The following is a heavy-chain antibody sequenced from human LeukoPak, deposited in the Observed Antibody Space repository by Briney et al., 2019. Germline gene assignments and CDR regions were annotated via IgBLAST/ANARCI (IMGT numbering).Heavy chain of an antibody. V-gene: IGHV4-59*08. CDR3: ARRPAGGAALDY. J-gene: IGHJ4*02. Sequence: SETLSLTCTVSGGSISSYYWSWIRQPPGKGLEWIGYIYYSGSTNYNPSLKSRVTISVDTSKNQFSLILSSVTAADTAVYYCARRPAGGAALDYWGQGTLVTVSS. D-gene: IGHD2-2*01. CDR2: IYYSGST. CDR1: GGSISSYY.